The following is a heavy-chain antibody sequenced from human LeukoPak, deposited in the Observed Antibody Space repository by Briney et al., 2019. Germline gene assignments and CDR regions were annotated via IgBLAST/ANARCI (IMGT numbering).Heavy chain of an antibody. CDR3: ATLDRGGFDY. Sequence: NPSQTLSLTCTVCGGSISSGSYYWSWIRQPAGKGLEWIGRIYTSGSTNYNPSLKSRVTISVDTSKNQFSLKLSSVTAADTAVYYCATLDRGGFDYWGQGTLVTVSS. V-gene: IGHV4-61*02. CDR2: IYTSGST. J-gene: IGHJ4*02. D-gene: IGHD3-22*01. CDR1: GGSISSGSYY.